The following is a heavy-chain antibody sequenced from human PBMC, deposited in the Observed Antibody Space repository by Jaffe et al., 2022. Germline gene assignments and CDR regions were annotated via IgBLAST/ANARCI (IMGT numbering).Heavy chain of an antibody. J-gene: IGHJ4*02. CDR2: ISSSGSTI. Sequence: EVQLVESGGGLVQPGGSLRLSCAASGFTFSSYEMNWVRQAPGKGLEWVSYISSSGSTIYYADSVKGRFTISRDNAKNSLYLQMNSLRAEDTAVYYCARVRGDYDILTGYYKNYFDYWGQGTLVTVSS. V-gene: IGHV3-48*03. CDR3: ARVRGDYDILTGYYKNYFDY. D-gene: IGHD3-9*01. CDR1: GFTFSSYE.